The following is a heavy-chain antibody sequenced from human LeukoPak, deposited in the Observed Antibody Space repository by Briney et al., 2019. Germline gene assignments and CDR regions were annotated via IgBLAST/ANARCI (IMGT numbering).Heavy chain of an antibody. D-gene: IGHD7-27*01. CDR1: EFTFSSYG. Sequence: GGSLRLSCAASEFTFSSYGMSWVRQAPGKGLEWVSSISGSGGSTQYADSVQGRFAISRDNAKNSLFLQMNSLRAEDTALYYCAKGGASVKLGEDYWGQGTLVTVSS. CDR3: AKGGASVKLGEDY. J-gene: IGHJ4*02. CDR2: ISGSGGST. V-gene: IGHV3-23*01.